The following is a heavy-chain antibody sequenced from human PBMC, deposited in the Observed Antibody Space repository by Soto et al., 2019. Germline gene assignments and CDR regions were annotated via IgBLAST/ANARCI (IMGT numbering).Heavy chain of an antibody. CDR1: GGTFSSYI. V-gene: IGHV1-69*02. Sequence: QVQLVQSGAEVKKPGSSVKVSCKASGGTFSSYIISWVRQAPGQGLEWMGRIIPILGIETYAPKFQGRVPIPADKSSSTAYMGVGSLRSEDAAVYYCARFPQTAIVGAAYFDYWGQGTLVTVSS. CDR3: ARFPQTAIVGAAYFDY. CDR2: IIPILGIE. J-gene: IGHJ4*02. D-gene: IGHD1-26*01.